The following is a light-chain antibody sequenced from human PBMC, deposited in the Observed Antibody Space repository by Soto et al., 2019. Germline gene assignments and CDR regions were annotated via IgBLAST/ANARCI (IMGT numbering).Light chain of an antibody. CDR3: QAWDSSTITVV. Sequence: SYELTQPPSVSVSPGQTASITCSGDKLGDKYACWYQQKPGQSPVLVIYQDSKRPSGIPERFSGSNSGNTATLTISGTQAMDEADYYCQAWDSSTITVVFGGGTKVTVL. V-gene: IGLV3-1*01. CDR2: QDS. J-gene: IGLJ2*01. CDR1: KLGDKY.